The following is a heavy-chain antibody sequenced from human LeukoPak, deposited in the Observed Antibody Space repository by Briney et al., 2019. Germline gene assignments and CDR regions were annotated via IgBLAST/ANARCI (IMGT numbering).Heavy chain of an antibody. D-gene: IGHD2-2*01. Sequence: PGGSLRLSCAASGFTFSSYWMSWVRQAPGKGLEWVANIKQDGSEKYYVDSVKGRFTISRDNAKNSLYLQMNSLRAEDTAVYYCAKNIVVVPAAPYSYYYYGMDVWGQGTTVTVSS. CDR3: AKNIVVVPAAPYSYYYYGMDV. V-gene: IGHV3-7*01. J-gene: IGHJ6*02. CDR2: IKQDGSEK. CDR1: GFTFSSYW.